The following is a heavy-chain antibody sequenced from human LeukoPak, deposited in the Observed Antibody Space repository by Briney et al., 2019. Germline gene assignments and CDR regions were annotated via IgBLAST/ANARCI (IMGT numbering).Heavy chain of an antibody. D-gene: IGHD4-17*01. J-gene: IGHJ4*02. Sequence: GGSLRLSCAASGFTFSSYGMHWVRQAPGKGLEWVAVIWYDGSNKYYADSVKGRFTISRDNSKSTLYLQMNSLRADDTAFYYCAKYADSLFSDNWGQGTLVTVSS. CDR3: AKYADSLFSDN. CDR1: GFTFSSYG. V-gene: IGHV3-33*06. CDR2: IWYDGSNK.